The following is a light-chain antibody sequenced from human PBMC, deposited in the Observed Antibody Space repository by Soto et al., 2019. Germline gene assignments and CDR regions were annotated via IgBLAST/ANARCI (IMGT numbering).Light chain of an antibody. CDR3: AAWDDSIDV. J-gene: IGLJ1*01. V-gene: IGLV1-47*01. CDR1: SSNIGSNY. CDR2: RNN. Sequence: QSVLTQPPSASGTPGQRVTISCSGSSSNIGSNYVYWYQQLPGTAPKLLIYRNNQRPSGVPDRFSGSKSGTSASLAISGLRSEDEADYYCAAWDDSIDVFGTGTKLTVL.